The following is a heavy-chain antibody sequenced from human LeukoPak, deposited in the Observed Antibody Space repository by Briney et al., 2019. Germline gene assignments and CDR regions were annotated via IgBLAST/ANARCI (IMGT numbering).Heavy chain of an antibody. D-gene: IGHD1-26*01. CDR2: INPSGGST. Sequence: ASVKVSCKASGYTFTSYYMHWVRQAPGQGLEWMGIINPSGGSTSYAQKLQGRVTMTTDTSTSTAYMELRSLRSDDTAVYYCARDLWELSRGAPDCWGQGTLVTVSS. CDR3: ARDLWELSRGAPDC. V-gene: IGHV1-46*01. CDR1: GYTFTSYY. J-gene: IGHJ4*02.